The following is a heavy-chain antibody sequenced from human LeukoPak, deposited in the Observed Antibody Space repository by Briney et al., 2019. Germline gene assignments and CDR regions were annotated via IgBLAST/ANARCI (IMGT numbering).Heavy chain of an antibody. CDR3: ARGIAAAGRGGWFDP. Sequence: SVTVSCKASGGTFSSYAISWVRQAPGQGGEWMGRIIPILGIANYAQKFQGRVTITADKSTSTAYMELSSLRPEDTAVYYCARGIAAAGRGGWFDPWGQGTLVTVSS. CDR1: GGTFSSYA. V-gene: IGHV1-69*04. CDR2: IIPILGIA. D-gene: IGHD6-13*01. J-gene: IGHJ5*02.